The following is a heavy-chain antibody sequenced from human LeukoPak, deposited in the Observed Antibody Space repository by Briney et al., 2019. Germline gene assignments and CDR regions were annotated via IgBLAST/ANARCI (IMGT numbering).Heavy chain of an antibody. CDR3: AKVSKKYSSGWYFDY. Sequence: GGSLRLSCAASGFTFSSYGMHWVRQAPGKGLEWVAVISYDGSNKYYADSVKGRFTISRDNSKNTLYLQMNSLRAEDTAVYYCAKVSKKYSSGWYFDYWGQGTLVTVSS. D-gene: IGHD6-19*01. J-gene: IGHJ4*02. V-gene: IGHV3-30*18. CDR2: ISYDGSNK. CDR1: GFTFSSYG.